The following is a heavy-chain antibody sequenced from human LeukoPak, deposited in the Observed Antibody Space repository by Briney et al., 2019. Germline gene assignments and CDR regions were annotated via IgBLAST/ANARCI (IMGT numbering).Heavy chain of an antibody. J-gene: IGHJ4*02. CDR3: ARRQTYFDY. Sequence: PSETLSLTCTVSGGSISPYFWSWIRQSPGKGLEWIGYIYNDGSTKYNPSLKSRVTISADTSKRQFSLNLRSVTAADTAVYYCARRQTYFDYWGQGTLVIVSS. CDR1: GGSISPYF. CDR2: IYNDGST. V-gene: IGHV4-4*09.